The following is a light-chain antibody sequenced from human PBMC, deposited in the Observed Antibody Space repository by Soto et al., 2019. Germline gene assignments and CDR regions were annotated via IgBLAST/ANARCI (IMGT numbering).Light chain of an antibody. V-gene: IGKV3-11*01. J-gene: IGKJ1*01. CDR1: QSASSY. CDR2: AAS. Sequence: ESVLTQSPATLSLSPGERATLSCRASQSASSYLVWYQQKSGQAPRLLIYAASNRAPGIPARFSGSGSGTDFTLTISSLEPEDFAVYYCQQRGNWVTFGQGTKVEVK. CDR3: QQRGNWVT.